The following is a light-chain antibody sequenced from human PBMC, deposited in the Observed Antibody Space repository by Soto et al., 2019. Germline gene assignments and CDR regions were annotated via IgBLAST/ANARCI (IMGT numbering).Light chain of an antibody. CDR3: SSYATGDNYV. V-gene: IGLV2-8*01. J-gene: IGLJ1*01. CDR1: SSDVGGYNY. CDR2: EVT. Sequence: QSALSQPPSASGSPGQSVTISCTGTSSDVGGYNYVSWYQQHPGKAPKLMIYEVTKRPSGVPDRFSGSKSGNTASLTVSGLQAEDEADYYCSSYATGDNYVFGSGTKVTVL.